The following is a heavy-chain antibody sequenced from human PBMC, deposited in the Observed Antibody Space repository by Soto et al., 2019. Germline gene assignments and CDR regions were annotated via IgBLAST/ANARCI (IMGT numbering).Heavy chain of an antibody. J-gene: IGHJ4*02. CDR3: AKDKHIVVVTAPFDY. D-gene: IGHD2-21*02. CDR2: ISYDGSNK. Sequence: QVQLVESGGGVDQPGRSLRLSCAASGFTFSSYGMHWVRQAPGKGLEWVAVISYDGSNKYYADSVKGRFTISRDNSKNTLYLQMNSLRAEDTAVYYCAKDKHIVVVTAPFDYWGQGTLVTVSS. V-gene: IGHV3-30*18. CDR1: GFTFSSYG.